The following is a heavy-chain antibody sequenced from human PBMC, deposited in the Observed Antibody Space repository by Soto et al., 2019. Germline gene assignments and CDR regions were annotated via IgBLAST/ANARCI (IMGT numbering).Heavy chain of an antibody. CDR1: GGSISSYY. J-gene: IGHJ4*02. Sequence: SETLSLTCTVSGGSISSYYWSWIRQPPGKGLEWIGYIYYSGSTNYNPSLKSRVTISVDTSKNQFSLKLSSVTAADTAVYYCAREAGDYDSSGYDHWGQGTLVTVSS. CDR2: IYYSGST. CDR3: AREAGDYDSSGYDH. D-gene: IGHD3-22*01. V-gene: IGHV4-59*01.